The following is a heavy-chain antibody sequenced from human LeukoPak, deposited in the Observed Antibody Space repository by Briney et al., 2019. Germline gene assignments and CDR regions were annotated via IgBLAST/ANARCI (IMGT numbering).Heavy chain of an antibody. D-gene: IGHD3-22*01. CDR1: GGSISSSYY. CDR3: ARDVYYYDSSGEDAFDI. CDR2: IYTSGST. Sequence: KTSETLSLTCAVSGGSISSSYYWSWIRQPAGKGLEWIGRIYTSGSTNYNPSLKSRVTMSVDTSKNQFSLKLSSVTAADTAVYYCARDVYYYDSSGEDAFDIWGQGTMATVSS. J-gene: IGHJ3*02. V-gene: IGHV4-4*07.